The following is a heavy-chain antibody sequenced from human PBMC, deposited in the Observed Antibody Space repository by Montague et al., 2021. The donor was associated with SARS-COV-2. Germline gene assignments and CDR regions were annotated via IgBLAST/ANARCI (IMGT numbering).Heavy chain of an antibody. J-gene: IGHJ4*02. CDR3: ARDGFYYDRSGSSNFDY. CDR2: IYYSGST. Sequence: IYYSGSTYYNPSLKSRVTMSVDTSENQFPLKLSSVTAADTAVYYCARDGFYYDRSGSSNFDYWGQGTLVTVSS. V-gene: IGHV4-39*06. D-gene: IGHD3-22*01.